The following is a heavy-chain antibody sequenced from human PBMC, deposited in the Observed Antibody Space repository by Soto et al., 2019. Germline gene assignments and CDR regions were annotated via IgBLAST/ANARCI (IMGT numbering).Heavy chain of an antibody. Sequence: EVQLVESGGGLVQPGWSLRLSCAASGFTFDDYAIHWVRQVPGKGLEWVSGISWNSGSIGYANSVKGRFTISRDNXKXSXFLQMNSLRAEDTALYYCAKDSLRYEGISAPTYFDSWGQGTLVTVSS. CDR2: ISWNSGSI. CDR1: GFTFDDYA. CDR3: AKDSLRYEGISAPTYFDS. D-gene: IGHD6-13*01. V-gene: IGHV3-9*01. J-gene: IGHJ4*02.